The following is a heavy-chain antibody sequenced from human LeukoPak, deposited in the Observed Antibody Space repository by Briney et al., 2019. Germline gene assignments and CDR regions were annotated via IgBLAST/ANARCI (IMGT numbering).Heavy chain of an antibody. CDR2: ISGSGGTT. CDR3: AKPLGDYTLPFDY. D-gene: IGHD4-17*01. V-gene: IGHV3-23*01. Sequence: GGSLRLSCAASGFTFSSYAMSWVRQAPGKGLEWVSAISGSGGTTYYADSVKGRFTISRDNSKNTLYLQMNSLRAEDTAVYYCAKPLGDYTLPFDYWGQGTLVTVSS. J-gene: IGHJ4*02. CDR1: GFTFSSYA.